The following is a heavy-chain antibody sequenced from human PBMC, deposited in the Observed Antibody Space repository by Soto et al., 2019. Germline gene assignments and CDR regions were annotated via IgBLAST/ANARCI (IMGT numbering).Heavy chain of an antibody. J-gene: IGHJ3*02. V-gene: IGHV4-34*01. D-gene: IGHD2-21*02. CDR2: INHSGST. CDR3: AREEYCGGDCYSVYAFDI. CDR1: GGSFSGYY. Sequence: SETLSLTCAVYGGSFSGYYWSWIRQPPGKGLEWIGEINHSGSTNYNPSLKSRVTISVDTSKNQFSLKLSSVTAADTAVYYCAREEYCGGDCYSVYAFDIWGQGTMVTVPS.